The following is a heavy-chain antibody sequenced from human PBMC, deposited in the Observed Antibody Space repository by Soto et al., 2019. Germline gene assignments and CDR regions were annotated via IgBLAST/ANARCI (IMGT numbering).Heavy chain of an antibody. J-gene: IGHJ4*02. Sequence: LRLSCAASGVTFTSYAMTWVRQVPGEGLQWVSSISKSGDSTYYADSVKGRFTTSRDNSKNTLYLQMNSLRAEDTAIYYCAKGSFGFDYWGQGTLVTVSS. CDR2: ISKSGDST. D-gene: IGHD3-10*01. V-gene: IGHV3-23*01. CDR1: GVTFTSYA. CDR3: AKGSFGFDY.